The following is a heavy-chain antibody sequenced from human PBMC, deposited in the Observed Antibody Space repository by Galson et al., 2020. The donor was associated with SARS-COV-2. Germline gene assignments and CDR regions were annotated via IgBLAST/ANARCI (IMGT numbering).Heavy chain of an antibody. J-gene: IGHJ6*02. CDR1: GYIFTSYG. CDR2: MSAYNYKT. CDR3: GGDHDGSSYYEYGMDV. V-gene: IGHV1-18*04. Sequence: ASVKVSCKASGYIFTSYGIRWVRQAPGQGLEWMGWMSAYNYKTDYAQKVQGRDTMTIDTFPSTPSMDLRSLRSDDTAVYYWGGDHDGSSYYEYGMDVWGQGTTVTVSS. D-gene: IGHD1-1*01.